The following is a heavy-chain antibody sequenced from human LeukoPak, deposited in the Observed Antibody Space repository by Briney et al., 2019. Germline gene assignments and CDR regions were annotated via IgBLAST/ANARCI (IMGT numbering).Heavy chain of an antibody. V-gene: IGHV3-21*01. J-gene: IGHJ4*02. Sequence: NPGGSLRLSCAASGFTFSSYSMSWVRQAPGKGLEWVSSISTSSGYIYYADSVKGRFTISRDNAKISLYLQMNSLRAEDTAVYYCARGGLGVWGSFRYWGQGTLVTVSS. CDR1: GFTFSSYS. D-gene: IGHD3-16*02. CDR2: ISTSSGYI. CDR3: ARGGLGVWGSFRY.